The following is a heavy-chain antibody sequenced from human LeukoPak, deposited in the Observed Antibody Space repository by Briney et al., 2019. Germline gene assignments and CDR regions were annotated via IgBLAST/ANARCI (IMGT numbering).Heavy chain of an antibody. Sequence: GGSLRLSCAASGFTFSNYWMTCVRQAPGKGLEWVANVNQDGSERYYVNSVRGRFTISRDNAKNSLDLQMNSLRAEDTALYFCAKANAMDVWGQGTTVTVSS. CDR3: AKANAMDV. CDR1: GFTFSNYW. V-gene: IGHV3-7*01. CDR2: VNQDGSER. J-gene: IGHJ6*02.